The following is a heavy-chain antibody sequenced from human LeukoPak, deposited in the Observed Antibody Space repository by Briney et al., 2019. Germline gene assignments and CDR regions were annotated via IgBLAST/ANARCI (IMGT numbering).Heavy chain of an antibody. CDR3: AKDLGGSATTV. CDR2: ISWSGDRM. Sequence: GRSLRLSCAASGFTFEDHVMHWVRQAPGKGLECVSSISWSGDRMGYADAVKGRFTISRDNAKNSLFLQMNSLRVEDTALYYCAKDLGGSATTVWGQGTLVTVSS. V-gene: IGHV3-9*01. D-gene: IGHD2-2*01. J-gene: IGHJ4*02. CDR1: GFTFEDHV.